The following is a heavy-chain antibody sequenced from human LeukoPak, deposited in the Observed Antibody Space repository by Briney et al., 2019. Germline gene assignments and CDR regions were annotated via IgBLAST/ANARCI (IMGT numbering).Heavy chain of an antibody. J-gene: IGHJ4*02. CDR3: ARGGNRFGRFYFDY. D-gene: IGHD3-10*01. CDR2: IHHSGSS. CDR1: ADSLSSGGHY. Sequence: SQTLSLTCTVSADSLSSGGHYWAWIRQLPGKGLESIGFIHHSGSSRHNPSLKERVAISVDASRKQFALRLSSVTAADTAIYYCARGGNRFGRFYFDYWGQGIQVIVSS. V-gene: IGHV4-31*03.